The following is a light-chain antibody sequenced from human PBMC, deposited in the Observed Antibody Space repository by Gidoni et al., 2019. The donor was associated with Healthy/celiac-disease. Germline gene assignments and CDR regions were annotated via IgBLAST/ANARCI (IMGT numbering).Light chain of an antibody. Sequence: EIVLTQSPATLSLSPGERATLSCRASQSVSSSLAWYQQKPGQAPRLLIYEASNRATGIPARCSGSGSGTDFTRTISSLEPEDFAVYYCQQRSNWPRTFGQGTKLEIK. CDR1: QSVSSS. V-gene: IGKV3-11*01. CDR3: QQRSNWPRT. J-gene: IGKJ2*01. CDR2: EAS.